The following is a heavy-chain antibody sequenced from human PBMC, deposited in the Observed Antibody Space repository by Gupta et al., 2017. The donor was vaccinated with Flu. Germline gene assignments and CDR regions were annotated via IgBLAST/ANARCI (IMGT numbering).Heavy chain of an antibody. CDR2: ISSSSRTI. CDR1: GFTFSSYS. Sequence: EVQLVESGGGLVQPGGSLRLSCAASGFTFSSYSMNWVRQVPGKGLEWVSYISSSSRTIYYADYVKGRFTISRDNAKNSVYLQINSLRVEDTAVYYCATYYDTSGYQTWGQGTLVTVSS. CDR3: ATYYDTSGYQT. J-gene: IGHJ5*02. V-gene: IGHV3-48*01. D-gene: IGHD3-22*01.